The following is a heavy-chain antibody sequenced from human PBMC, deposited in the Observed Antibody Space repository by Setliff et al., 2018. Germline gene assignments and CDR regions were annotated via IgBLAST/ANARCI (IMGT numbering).Heavy chain of an antibody. CDR2: FYHSGSM. J-gene: IGHJ4*02. V-gene: IGHV4-59*01. CDR3: ARDQFSSGWYGAPESYFDR. D-gene: IGHD6-19*01. Sequence: SETLSLTCTVSGGSISSSYWSWIRQPPGKGLEWIGYFYHSGSMNYNPSLKGRVTMSVDTSNNQLSLNLNYVTTADTAVYYCARDQFSSGWYGAPESYFDRWGQGVLVTVSS. CDR1: GGSISSSY.